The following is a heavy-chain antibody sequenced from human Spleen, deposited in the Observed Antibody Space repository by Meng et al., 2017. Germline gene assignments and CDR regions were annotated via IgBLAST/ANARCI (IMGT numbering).Heavy chain of an antibody. Sequence: SVKVSCKSSGGTFSNYALNWVRQAPGQGLEWMGGIIPFLGTANYAQKFQGRVTITADDSSSTAYMELSSLRSEDTAVYYCARGFSGSYRSNFDYWGQGTLVTVSS. CDR2: IIPFLGTA. D-gene: IGHD1-26*01. CDR3: ARGFSGSYRSNFDY. V-gene: IGHV1-69*13. CDR1: GGTFSNYA. J-gene: IGHJ4*02.